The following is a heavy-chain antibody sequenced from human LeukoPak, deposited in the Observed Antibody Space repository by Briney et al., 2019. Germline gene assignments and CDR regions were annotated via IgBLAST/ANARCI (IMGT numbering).Heavy chain of an antibody. J-gene: IGHJ4*02. CDR3: AREPLGCGGDCHFDY. CDR2: FISVYDAV. CDR1: GVSFSSFA. V-gene: IGHV1-69*15. D-gene: IGHD2-21*02. Sequence: ASMTVSCKTSGVSFSSFAFSWMRQAPGQGREWVGRFISVYDAVDYAQKFQGRVSITPDESTSTVSLELTGLTYDDTAVYYCAREPLGCGGDCHFDYWGQGTLVTVSS.